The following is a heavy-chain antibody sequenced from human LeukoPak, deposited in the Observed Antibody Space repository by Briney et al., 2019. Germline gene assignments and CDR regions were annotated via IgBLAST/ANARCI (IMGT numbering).Heavy chain of an antibody. CDR2: INPNSGGT. D-gene: IGHD1-7*01. J-gene: IGHJ4*02. V-gene: IGHV1-2*02. CDR1: GYTFTGYY. CDR3: ARTAGLLELDEFDY. Sequence: ASVKVSCKASGYTFTGYYMHWVRQAPGQGLEWMGWINPNSGGTNYAQKFQGRVTMTRDTSISTAYMELRSLRSDDTAVYYCARTAGLLELDEFDYWGQGTLVTVSS.